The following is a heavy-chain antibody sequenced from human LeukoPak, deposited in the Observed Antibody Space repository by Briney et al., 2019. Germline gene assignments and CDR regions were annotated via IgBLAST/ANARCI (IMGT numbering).Heavy chain of an antibody. CDR3: AKGADRFGEFDY. J-gene: IGHJ4*02. V-gene: IGHV3-23*01. Sequence: PGGSLRLSCAASGFSFSTYAMSWVRQAPGKGLEWVSGITGGSGTTYSAVSVRGRFSVSRDDSTNTLYLHMDSLRVEDTATYYCAKGADRFGEFDYWGQGTLVSVSS. CDR2: ITGGSGTT. CDR1: GFSFSTYA. D-gene: IGHD3-10*01.